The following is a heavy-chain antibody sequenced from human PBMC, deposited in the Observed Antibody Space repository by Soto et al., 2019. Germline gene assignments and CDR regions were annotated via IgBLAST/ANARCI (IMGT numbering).Heavy chain of an antibody. CDR2: IYQTGNT. D-gene: IGHD2-15*01. CDR3: ARGGYCSGGSCSGWFDS. Sequence: QVQLQESGPGLVKPSETLSLTCAVSGVSLTTNNWWTWVRQAPGKGLEWVGEIYQTGNTNYNPSLNSGVIASLDKSKNQFFLKLTSVTAADTAIYYWARGGYCSGGSCSGWFDSWGQGTLVTVSS. CDR1: GVSLTTNNW. V-gene: IGHV4-4*02. J-gene: IGHJ5*01.